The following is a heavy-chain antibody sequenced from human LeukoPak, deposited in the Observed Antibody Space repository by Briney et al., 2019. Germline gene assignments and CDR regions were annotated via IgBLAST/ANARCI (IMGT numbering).Heavy chain of an antibody. V-gene: IGHV4-59*08. CDR2: IYYTGST. CDR3: ARRVADSSGWYFDS. CDR1: RGSISIYY. D-gene: IGHD6-19*01. Sequence: SETLSLTCTVSRGSISIYYWGWMRQPPGKGLEWIGYIYYTGSTNYNPSLKSRVTISVDTSKNQFSLKLSSVTAADTAVYYCARRVADSSGWYFDSWGQGTLVTDSS. J-gene: IGHJ4*02.